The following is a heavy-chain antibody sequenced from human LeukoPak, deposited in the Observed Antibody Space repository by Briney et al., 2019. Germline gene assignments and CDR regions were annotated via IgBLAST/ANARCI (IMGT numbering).Heavy chain of an antibody. J-gene: IGHJ4*02. V-gene: IGHV3-30*18. Sequence: GRSLRLSCAASGFGFSSYGMHWVRQGPGKGLEWVAVVSYDGRATYYADSVMGRFTISRDNSKNTLYLQMNSLRAEDTAVYYCAKDTSWIAADFDYWGQGTLVTVSS. CDR3: AKDTSWIAADFDY. CDR2: VSYDGRAT. CDR1: GFGFSSYG. D-gene: IGHD6-13*01.